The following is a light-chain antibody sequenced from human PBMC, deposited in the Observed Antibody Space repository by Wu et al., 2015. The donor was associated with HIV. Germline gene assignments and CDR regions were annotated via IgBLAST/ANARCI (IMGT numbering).Light chain of an antibody. J-gene: IGKJ5*01. CDR2: ETS. Sequence: EIVMTQSPATLSVSPGERATLTCRASQSVTYNLAWYQHKPGQAPRLLISETSTRAAGVPDRFGGSGSATDFTLTIGRLESEDFAIYFCQQYGNSPITFGQGTRLEIQ. CDR3: QQYGNSPIT. CDR1: QSVTYN. V-gene: IGKV3D-15*01.